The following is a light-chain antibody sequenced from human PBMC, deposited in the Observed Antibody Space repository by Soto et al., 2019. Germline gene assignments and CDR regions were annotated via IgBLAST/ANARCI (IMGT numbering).Light chain of an antibody. V-gene: IGKV1-5*01. CDR2: DAS. J-gene: IGKJ2*01. CDR1: QSISDW. Sequence: DIQLTQSPSTLSAYVGDRVNMTCRASQSISDWLAWYQQKPGKAPELLISDASTLATGVPSRFSGSGSGTEFTLTIRSLQTDDSATYFCQEYKTYAFGPGTKVDIX. CDR3: QEYKTYA.